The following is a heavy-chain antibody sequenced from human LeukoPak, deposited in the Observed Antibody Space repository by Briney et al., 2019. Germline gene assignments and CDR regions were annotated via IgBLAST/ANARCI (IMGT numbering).Heavy chain of an antibody. CDR2: ISSSSSYI. J-gene: IGHJ4*02. CDR1: GFTFSDFD. CDR3: ARFATYGSGTYAFDY. Sequence: GGSLRLSCVASGFTFSDFDMNWVRQAPGKGLEWVSSISSSSSYIYYADSVKGRFTISRDNAKNSLYLQMNSLRAEDTAVYYCARFATYGSGTYAFDYWGQGTLVTVSS. V-gene: IGHV3-21*01. D-gene: IGHD3-10*01.